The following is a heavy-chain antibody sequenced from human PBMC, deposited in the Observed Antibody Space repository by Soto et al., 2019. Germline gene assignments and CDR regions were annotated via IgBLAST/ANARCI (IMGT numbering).Heavy chain of an antibody. CDR3: ARRSPSIAAAGHYYYYYGMDV. J-gene: IGHJ6*02. CDR2: IYPGDSDT. CDR1: GYSFTSYW. D-gene: IGHD6-13*01. Sequence: PGESLKISCKGSGYSFTSYWIDWVRQMPGKGLEWMGIIYPGDSDTRYSPSFQGQVTISADKSISTAYLQWSSLKASDTAMYYCARRSPSIAAAGHYYYYYGMDVWGQGTTVTVSS. V-gene: IGHV5-51*01.